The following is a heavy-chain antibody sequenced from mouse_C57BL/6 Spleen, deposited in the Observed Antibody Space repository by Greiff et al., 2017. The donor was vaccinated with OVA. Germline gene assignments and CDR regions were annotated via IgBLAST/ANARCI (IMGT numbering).Heavy chain of an antibody. CDR2: IWGVGST. CDR1: GFSLTSYG. V-gene: IGHV2-6*01. CDR3: ASDGDGYGPRFAY. D-gene: IGHD2-2*01. Sequence: VQLKESGPGLVAPSQSLSITCTVSGFSLTSYGVDWVRQSPGKGLEWLGVIWGVGSTNYNSALKSRLSISKDNSKSQVFLKMNSLQTDDTAMYYWASDGDGYGPRFAYWGQGTLVTVSA. J-gene: IGHJ3*01.